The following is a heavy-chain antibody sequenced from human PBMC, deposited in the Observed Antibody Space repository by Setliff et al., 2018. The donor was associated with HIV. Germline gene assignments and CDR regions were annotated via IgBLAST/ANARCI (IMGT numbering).Heavy chain of an antibody. J-gene: IGHJ4*02. D-gene: IGHD2-15*01. Sequence: PRLSCAGSGFSFGDHYVAWIRQSPGKGLEWISYISHSGTYTNYADSMKGRFTISRDNSKNVVYLQMNSLTAEDAAIYYCARRTLGFDAAGALDYWGQGTLVTV. CDR2: ISHSGTYT. CDR3: ARRTLGFDAAGALDY. V-gene: IGHV3-11*03. CDR1: GFSFGDHY.